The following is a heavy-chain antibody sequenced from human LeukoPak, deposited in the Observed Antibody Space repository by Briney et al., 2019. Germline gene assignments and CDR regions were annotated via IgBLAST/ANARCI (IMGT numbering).Heavy chain of an antibody. J-gene: IGHJ4*02. V-gene: IGHV3-30*02. D-gene: IGHD3-9*01. CDR1: GFTFSSYG. CDR3: AKILTGYYIFDY. Sequence: PGGSLRLSCAASGFTFSSYGMHWVRQAPGKGLEWVAFIRYDGSYKYYADSVKGRFTISRDNSKNTLYLQMNSLRAEDTAVYYCAKILTGYYIFDYWGQGTLVTVSS. CDR2: IRYDGSYK.